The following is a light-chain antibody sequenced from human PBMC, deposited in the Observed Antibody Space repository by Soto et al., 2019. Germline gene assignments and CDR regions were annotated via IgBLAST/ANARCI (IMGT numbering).Light chain of an antibody. J-gene: IGKJ1*01. Sequence: DIVMTQSPLSLPVTPGEPASISCRSSQSLLHSNGYNYLDWYLQKPGQSPQLLIYLGSNRASWVPDRFSGSGSGTDFTLKISRVEAEDVGVYYCMQPLQSWTFGQGTKVAIK. CDR3: MQPLQSWT. CDR2: LGS. V-gene: IGKV2-28*01. CDR1: QSLLHSNGYNY.